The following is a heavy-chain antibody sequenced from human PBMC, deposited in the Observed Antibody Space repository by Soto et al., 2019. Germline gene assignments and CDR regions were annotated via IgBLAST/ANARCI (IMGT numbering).Heavy chain of an antibody. Sequence: GGSLRLSCAASGFTFSSYEMSWVRQAPGRGLEWVSYISSSGSTIYYADSVKGRFTISRDNAKNSLFLEMNSLRVEDTALYYCAPRKFGSFNIAAFEIWGQGTMVTVSS. D-gene: IGHD3-16*01. CDR3: APRKFGSFNIAAFEI. V-gene: IGHV3-48*03. J-gene: IGHJ3*02. CDR2: ISSSGSTI. CDR1: GFTFSSYE.